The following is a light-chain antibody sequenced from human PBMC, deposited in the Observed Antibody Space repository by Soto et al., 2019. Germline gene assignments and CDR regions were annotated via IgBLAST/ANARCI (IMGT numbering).Light chain of an antibody. Sequence: DIQMTQSPSSLSASVGDRFTITCRASQSISSYLNWYQQKPGKAPKLLIYASSSLQSGVPSRFSGSGSGTYFTLNISSLQPEDFATYYCQQSYTLLTFGGGTKVEIK. J-gene: IGKJ4*01. CDR1: QSISSY. CDR2: ASS. CDR3: QQSYTLLT. V-gene: IGKV1-39*01.